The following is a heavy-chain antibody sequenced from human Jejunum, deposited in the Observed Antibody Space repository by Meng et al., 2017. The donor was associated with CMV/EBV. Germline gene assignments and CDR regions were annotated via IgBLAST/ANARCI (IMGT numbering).Heavy chain of an antibody. CDR3: VRSSTTGGFDP. CDR2: TYYRSQWSN. V-gene: IGHV6-1*01. D-gene: IGHD1-1*01. CDR1: GDSVSSNRAA. Sequence: GDSVSSNRAAWNWIRQSPSGGLEWLGRTYYRSQWSNDYAVSVNSRITINPDTSKNQFSLHLTSLTPEDTAVYYCVRSSTTGGFDPWGQGTRVTVSS. J-gene: IGHJ5*02.